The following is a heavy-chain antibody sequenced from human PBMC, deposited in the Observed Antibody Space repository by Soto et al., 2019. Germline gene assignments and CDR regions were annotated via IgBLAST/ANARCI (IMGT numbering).Heavy chain of an antibody. Sequence: ASVKVSCKASGYTFTSYDINWVRQATGQGLEWMGWMNPNSGNTGYAQKFQGRVTMTRNTSISTAYMELSSLRSEDTAVYYCARDTVTSLYYYYYMDVWGKGTTVTVS. CDR2: MNPNSGNT. D-gene: IGHD4-4*01. CDR1: GYTFTSYD. CDR3: ARDTVTSLYYYYYMDV. J-gene: IGHJ6*03. V-gene: IGHV1-8*01.